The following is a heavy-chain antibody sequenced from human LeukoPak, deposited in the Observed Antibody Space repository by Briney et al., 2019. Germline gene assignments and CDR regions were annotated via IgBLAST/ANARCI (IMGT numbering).Heavy chain of an antibody. CDR2: TYYSGGP. V-gene: IGHV4-59*08. D-gene: IGHD6-19*01. CDR1: GGSISSYY. Sequence: SETLSLTCTVSGGSISSYYWSWIRQPPGMELEWIGYTYYSGGPTYNPSLTSRVTISIHTSKKQFSLTLSSVTAADTAVYFCARSIALAGIGSDFSYYGMDVWGQGTTVTVSS. J-gene: IGHJ6*02. CDR3: ARSIALAGIGSDFSYYGMDV.